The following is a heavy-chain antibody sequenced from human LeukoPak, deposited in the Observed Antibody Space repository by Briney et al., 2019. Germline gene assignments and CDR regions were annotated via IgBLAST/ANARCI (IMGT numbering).Heavy chain of an antibody. CDR2: ISAYNGNT. V-gene: IGHV1-18*01. CDR3: ARDTSGIAVAGTDAFDI. J-gene: IGHJ3*02. Sequence: ASVKVSCKASGYTFTSYAMNWVRQAPGQGLEWMGWISAYNGNTNYAQKLQGRVTMTTDTSTSTAYMELRSLRSDDTAVYYCARDTSGIAVAGTDAFDIWGQGTVVTVSS. D-gene: IGHD6-19*01. CDR1: GYTFTSYA.